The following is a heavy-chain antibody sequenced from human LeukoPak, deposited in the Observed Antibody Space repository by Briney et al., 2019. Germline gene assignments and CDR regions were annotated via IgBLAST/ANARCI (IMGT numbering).Heavy chain of an antibody. CDR1: GFTVSTNY. Sequence: GGSLRLSCAASGFTVSTNYMSWVRQAPGSGLEWVSVIYSGGTTYYADSVKGRFTISRDNSKNTLYLQMNSLRAEDTAVYYCARGFNYGYYRDWGQGTLVTVSS. CDR3: ARGFNYGYYRD. V-gene: IGHV3-53*01. J-gene: IGHJ4*02. D-gene: IGHD5-18*01. CDR2: IYSGGTT.